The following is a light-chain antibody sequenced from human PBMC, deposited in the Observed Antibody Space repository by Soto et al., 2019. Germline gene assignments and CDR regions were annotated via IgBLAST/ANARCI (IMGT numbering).Light chain of an antibody. V-gene: IGKV1-39*01. J-gene: IGKJ2*01. Sequence: IHMTQSPSSLSASVVDIVTITCRASQSISSFLNWYQQKPGKAPKVLIYAASRLESGVPSRFSGSGSGTDFTLTISSLQPEDYATYYCQQSYSTPPRYTFGQGTKVDIK. CDR1: QSISSF. CDR2: AAS. CDR3: QQSYSTPPRYT.